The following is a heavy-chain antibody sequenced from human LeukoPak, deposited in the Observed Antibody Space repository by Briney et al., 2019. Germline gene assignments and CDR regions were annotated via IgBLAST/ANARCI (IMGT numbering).Heavy chain of an antibody. V-gene: IGHV1-46*03. Sequence: ASVKVSCKASGYTFTGYYMHWVRQAPGQGLEWMGWINPSGGSTSYAQKFQGRVTMTRDTSTSTVYMELSSLRSEDTAVYYCARDYGSGSYYLPPANWFDPWGQGTLVTVSS. J-gene: IGHJ5*02. CDR1: GYTFTGYY. CDR2: INPSGGST. D-gene: IGHD3-10*01. CDR3: ARDYGSGSYYLPPANWFDP.